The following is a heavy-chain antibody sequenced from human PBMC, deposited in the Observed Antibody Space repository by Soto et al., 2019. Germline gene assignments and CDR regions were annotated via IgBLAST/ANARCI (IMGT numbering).Heavy chain of an antibody. CDR3: AKDYCSGGSCPPLYGMDV. CDR2: IWSDGNKR. V-gene: IGHV3-33*06. CDR1: GFMFTNHG. Sequence: GGSLRLSCAASGFMFTNHGMHWVRQAPGKGLEWVAVIWSDGNKRYYADSVKGRFTVSRDTSNNTLYLQMNNLRAEDTAMYYCAKDYCSGGSCPPLYGMDVWGQGTTVTVSS. D-gene: IGHD2-15*01. J-gene: IGHJ6*02.